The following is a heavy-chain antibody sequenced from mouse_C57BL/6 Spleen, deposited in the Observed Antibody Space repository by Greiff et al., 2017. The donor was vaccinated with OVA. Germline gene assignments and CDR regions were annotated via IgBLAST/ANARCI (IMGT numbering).Heavy chain of an antibody. D-gene: IGHD1-1*01. V-gene: IGHV7-3*01. Sequence: EVKLMESGGGLVQPGGSLSLSCAASGFTFTDYYMSWVRQPPGKALEWLGFIRNKANGYTTEYSASVKGRFTISRDNSQSILYLQMNALRAEDSATYYCARGYGSQAWFAYWGQGTLVTVSA. CDR2: IRNKANGYTT. CDR1: GFTFTDYY. CDR3: ARGYGSQAWFAY. J-gene: IGHJ3*01.